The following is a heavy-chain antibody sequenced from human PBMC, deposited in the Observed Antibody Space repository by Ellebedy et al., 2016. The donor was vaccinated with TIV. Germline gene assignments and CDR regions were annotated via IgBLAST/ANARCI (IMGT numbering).Heavy chain of an antibody. CDR1: GFSINTYS. J-gene: IGHJ6*02. D-gene: IGHD6-19*01. Sequence: GESLKISCKGSGFSINTYSRNWVRRAPGKGLEWVSSISSSSPFFYYAASVRGRFTISRDNSKNTLYLQMNSLRADDTSVYYCAKGLSSAVAGTAYGMDVWGQGTTVTVSS. CDR3: AKGLSSAVAGTAYGMDV. V-gene: IGHV3-21*04. CDR2: ISSSSPFF.